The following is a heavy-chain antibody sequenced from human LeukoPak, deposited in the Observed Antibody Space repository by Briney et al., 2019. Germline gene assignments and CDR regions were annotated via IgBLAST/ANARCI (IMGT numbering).Heavy chain of an antibody. D-gene: IGHD3-10*01. CDR2: IFYSGNA. V-gene: IGHV4-61*08. CDR1: GGSISSGGYY. Sequence: PSETLSLTCTVSGGSISSGGYYWRWIRQHPGKGLEWIGYIFYSGNANYNPSLKSRVPISVDTSKSQFSLRLSSVTAADTAVYYCARRGRYGAGPLYYYYGMDVWGQGTTVTVSS. CDR3: ARRGRYGAGPLYYYYGMDV. J-gene: IGHJ6*02.